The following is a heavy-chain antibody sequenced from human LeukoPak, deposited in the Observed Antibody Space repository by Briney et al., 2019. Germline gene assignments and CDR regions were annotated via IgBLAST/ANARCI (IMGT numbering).Heavy chain of an antibody. Sequence: GGSLRLSCAASGFTFSSYSMNWVRQAPGKGLEWVSSISSSSSYIYYADSVKGRFTISRDNAKNSLYLQTNSLRAEDTAVYYCARDPQPYYDFWSGYVYFDYWGQGTLVTVSS. D-gene: IGHD3-3*01. J-gene: IGHJ4*02. V-gene: IGHV3-21*01. CDR3: ARDPQPYYDFWSGYVYFDY. CDR1: GFTFSSYS. CDR2: ISSSSSYI.